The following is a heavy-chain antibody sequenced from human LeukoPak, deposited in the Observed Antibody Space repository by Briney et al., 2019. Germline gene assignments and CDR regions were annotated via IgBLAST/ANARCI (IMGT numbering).Heavy chain of an antibody. J-gene: IGHJ4*02. CDR3: STRAFDY. V-gene: IGHV3-23*01. CDR1: GFTFSSFG. CDR2: ISGSGGST. Sequence: GGSLRLSCAASGFTFSSFGMSWVRQAPGKGLEWVAGISGSGGSTYYADSVKGRFTISRDNSKNPLYLQMNSLRAEDTAVYYCSTRAFDYWGQGTLVTVSS.